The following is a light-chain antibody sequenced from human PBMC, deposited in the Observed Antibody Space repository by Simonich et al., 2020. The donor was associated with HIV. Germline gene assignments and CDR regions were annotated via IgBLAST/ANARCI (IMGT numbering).Light chain of an antibody. J-gene: IGKJ2*01. CDR1: QSVSSN. CDR2: GAS. CDR3: QQYDSWPYT. Sequence: IVMTQSPASLSVSPGERATLSCRASQSVSSNLAWYQQKAGQAPRLLIYGASTRATGIPARFTGSGSGTEFTLTSNSMQSEDIAIFHCQQYDSWPYTFGQGTKLEIK. V-gene: IGKV3-15*01.